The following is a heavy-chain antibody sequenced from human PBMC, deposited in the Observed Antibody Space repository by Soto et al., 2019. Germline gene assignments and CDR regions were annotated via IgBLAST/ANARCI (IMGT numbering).Heavy chain of an antibody. V-gene: IGHV3-23*01. J-gene: IGHJ4*02. CDR3: AKVRLLWFGALDY. CDR2: ISGSGGST. CDR1: GFNFSSYA. D-gene: IGHD3-10*01. Sequence: GGSLRLSWTASGFNFSSYAMSWVRQTPGKGLEWVSAISGSGGSTYYADSVKGRFTISRDNSKNTLYLQMNSLRAEDTAVYYCAKVRLLWFGALDYWGQGTLVTSPQ.